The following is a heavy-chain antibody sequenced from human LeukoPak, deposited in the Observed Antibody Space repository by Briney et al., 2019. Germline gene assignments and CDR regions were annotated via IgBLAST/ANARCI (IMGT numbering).Heavy chain of an antibody. V-gene: IGHV4-59*08. CDR3: ARSLNWNYVVGY. CDR2: IYYSGST. J-gene: IGHJ4*02. D-gene: IGHD1-7*01. Sequence: PSETLSLTCTVSGGSISSYYWSWIRQPPGKGLEWIGYIYYSGSTNYNPSLKSRVTISVDTSKNQFSLKLTSVTAADTAVYFCARSLNWNYVVGYWGQGTLVTVSS. CDR1: GGSISSYY.